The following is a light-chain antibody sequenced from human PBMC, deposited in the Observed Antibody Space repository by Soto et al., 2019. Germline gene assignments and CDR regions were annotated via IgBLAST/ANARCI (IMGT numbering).Light chain of an antibody. CDR1: QSVSSY. J-gene: IGKJ4*01. CDR2: DAS. V-gene: IGKV3-11*01. Sequence: EIVLTQSPATLSLSPGERASLSCRASQSVSSYLAWYQQKPGQAPRLLIYDASNRATGIPARFSGSGSGTDFTLTISSLEPEDFAGYYCQQRNNWLQTFGGGTNVEIK. CDR3: QQRNNWLQT.